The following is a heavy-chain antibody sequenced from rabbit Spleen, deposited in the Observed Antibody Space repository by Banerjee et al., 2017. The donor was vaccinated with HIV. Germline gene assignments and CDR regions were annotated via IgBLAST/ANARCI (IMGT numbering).Heavy chain of an antibody. Sequence: QSLEESGGDLVKPGASLTLTCTASGFSFSSGYWMCWVRQAPGKGLEWIACIYSGAGGNTYYASWAKGRFTISKTSSSTVTLQMSSLTAADTATYFCARDYGSSFSSYGMDLWGPGTLVTVS. V-gene: IGHV1S40*01. D-gene: IGHD8-1*01. J-gene: IGHJ6*01. CDR3: ARDYGSSFSSYGMDL. CDR2: IYSGAGGNT. CDR1: GFSFSSGYW.